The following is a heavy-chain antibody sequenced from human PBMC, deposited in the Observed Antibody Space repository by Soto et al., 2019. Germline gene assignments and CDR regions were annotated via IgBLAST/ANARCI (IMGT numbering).Heavy chain of an antibody. CDR2: INSDGSST. D-gene: IGHD3-22*01. CDR1: GFTFSSYW. J-gene: IGHJ3*02. CDR3: ARWFVHYYDSSGNAFDI. V-gene: IGHV3-74*01. Sequence: GGSLRLSCAASGFTFSSYWMHWVRQAPGKGLVWVSRINSDGSSTSYADSVKGRFTISRDNAKNSLYLQMNSLRAEDTAVYYCARWFVHYYDSSGNAFDIRGQGTMVTVS.